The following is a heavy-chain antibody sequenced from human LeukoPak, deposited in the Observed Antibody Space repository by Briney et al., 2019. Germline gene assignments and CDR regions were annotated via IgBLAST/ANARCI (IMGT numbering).Heavy chain of an antibody. J-gene: IGHJ4*02. CDR1: GFTFTSYA. CDR2: LSGSGGST. Sequence: GGSLGLSCAASGFTFTSYAMSWVRQAPGKGLEWVSALSGSGGSTYYADSVKGRFTISRDNSKNTLYLQMSSLRAEDTAVYYCAKGPSDFWSGYYAAYYFDYWGQGTLVTVSS. CDR3: AKGPSDFWSGYYAAYYFDY. V-gene: IGHV3-23*01. D-gene: IGHD3-3*01.